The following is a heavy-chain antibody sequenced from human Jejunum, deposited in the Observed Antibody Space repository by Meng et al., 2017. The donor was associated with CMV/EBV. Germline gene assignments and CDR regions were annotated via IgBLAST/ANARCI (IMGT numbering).Heavy chain of an antibody. CDR1: GFTFSTYG. CDR2: IRYDGNNK. V-gene: IGHV3-30*02. D-gene: IGHD6-13*01. Sequence: SCAASGFTFSTYGMHWVRLAPGRGLEWVAFIRYDGNNKYYTDSVKGRFTISRDNAKNTLYLQMNSLRAEDTAVYYCASSIEATGDHWGQGTLVTVSS. J-gene: IGHJ4*02. CDR3: ASSIEATGDH.